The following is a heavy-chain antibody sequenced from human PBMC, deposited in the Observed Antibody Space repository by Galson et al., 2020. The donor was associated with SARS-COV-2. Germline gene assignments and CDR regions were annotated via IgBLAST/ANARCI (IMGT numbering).Heavy chain of an antibody. D-gene: IGHD3-10*01. CDR1: GGSFSGFY. Sequence: PSETLSLTCAMYGGSFSGFYWTWIRQPPGKGLEWIGEIDKSGSTKYNPSLNSRVTVSVDTSKNQFSLKLTSLSAADTAVYYCARGQDLTITMAWGKAYGMDVWGQGTTVTVSS. CDR3: ARGQDLTITMAWGKAYGMDV. V-gene: IGHV4-34*01. J-gene: IGHJ6*02. CDR2: IDKSGST.